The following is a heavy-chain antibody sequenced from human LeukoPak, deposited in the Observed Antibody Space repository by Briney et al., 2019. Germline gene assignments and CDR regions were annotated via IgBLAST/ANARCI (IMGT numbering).Heavy chain of an antibody. CDR1: GFTFSSYA. V-gene: IGHV3-30-3*01. D-gene: IGHD3-9*01. J-gene: IGHJ4*02. Sequence: GRSLRLSCAASGFTFSSYAMHWVRQAPGKGLEWLAVISYDGSNKYYADSVKGRFTISRDNSKNTLYLQMNSLRAEDTAVYYCARDLSRYFDWSPDYWGQGTLVTVST. CDR3: ARDLSRYFDWSPDY. CDR2: ISYDGSNK.